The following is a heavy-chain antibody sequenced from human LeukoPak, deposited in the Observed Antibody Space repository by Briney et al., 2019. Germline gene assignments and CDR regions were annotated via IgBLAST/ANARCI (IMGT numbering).Heavy chain of an antibody. V-gene: IGHV3-23*01. J-gene: IGHJ5*02. Sequence: PGGSLRLSCAASGFTFSSYAMSWVRQAPGKGLEWVSTISGSGGSTYYADSVKGRFTISRDNPGSVVYLQMDSLRAEDTAVYYCTRVAQSGPTGWFDPWGQGTLVTVSS. CDR2: ISGSGGST. CDR3: TRVAQSGPTGWFDP. D-gene: IGHD1-1*01. CDR1: GFTFSSYA.